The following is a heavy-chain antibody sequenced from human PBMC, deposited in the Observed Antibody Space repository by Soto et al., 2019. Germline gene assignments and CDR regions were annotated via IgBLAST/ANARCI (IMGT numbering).Heavy chain of an antibody. V-gene: IGHV4-31*03. J-gene: IGHJ4*02. CDR3: AGGVLY. CDR2: IYYSGVT. Sequence: QVQLLESGPGLVKPSQTLSLTCTVSGGSISIGGYYWSWIRQHPGKGLEWIGYIYYSGVTYYSPALKSRVTISIDTSKNQFSLKLSSVTAADTAVYYCAGGVLYWGQGTLVTVSS. CDR1: GGSISIGGYY.